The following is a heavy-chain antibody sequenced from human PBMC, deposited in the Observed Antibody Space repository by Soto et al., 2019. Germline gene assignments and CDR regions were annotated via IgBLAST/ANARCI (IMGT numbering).Heavy chain of an antibody. CDR1: GFTFSDHY. J-gene: IGHJ6*02. Sequence: GSLRLSCAASGFTFSDHYMDWVRQAPGKGLEWVGRTRNKANSYTTEYAASVKGRFTISRDDSKNSLYLQMNSLKTEDTAVYYCARANGGTYYGMDVWGQGTTVTVSS. V-gene: IGHV3-72*01. D-gene: IGHD3-16*01. CDR2: TRNKANSYTT. CDR3: ARANGGTYYGMDV.